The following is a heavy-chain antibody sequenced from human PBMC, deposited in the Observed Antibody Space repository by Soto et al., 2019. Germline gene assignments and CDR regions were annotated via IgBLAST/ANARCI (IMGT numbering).Heavy chain of an antibody. J-gene: IGHJ4*02. CDR2: ISGIDIA. Sequence: EVRLSESGGGLVQPGGSLRLSCAASGFPFSSHAINWVRQAPGKGLEWVSSISGIDIANYIDSVKGRFTISRDNSKNTVYLQMHSLRAEDTALYYCAKDLDDFGSSIDHWGQGTLVTVSS. D-gene: IGHD1-1*01. CDR3: AKDLDDFGSSIDH. CDR1: GFPFSSHA. V-gene: IGHV3-23*01.